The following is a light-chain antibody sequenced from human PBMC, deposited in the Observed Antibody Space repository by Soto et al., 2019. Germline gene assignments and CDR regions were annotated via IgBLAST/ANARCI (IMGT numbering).Light chain of an antibody. J-gene: IGKJ5*01. Sequence: EIVLTQSPGTLSLSPGEGATLSCRASQIVGSSYLAWYQQKPGQAPRLLIYGTSSRATGLPDRFSGSGSGTDFTPTISRLEPEDFSVYYCQQYGSSPSITFGQGTRLEIK. CDR1: QIVGSSY. CDR3: QQYGSSPSIT. CDR2: GTS. V-gene: IGKV3-20*01.